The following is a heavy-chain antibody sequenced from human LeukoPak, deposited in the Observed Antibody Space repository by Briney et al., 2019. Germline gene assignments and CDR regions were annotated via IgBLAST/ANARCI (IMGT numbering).Heavy chain of an antibody. J-gene: IGHJ4*02. D-gene: IGHD6-19*01. V-gene: IGHV1-69*13. Sequence: SVKVSCKASGGTFSSYAISWVRQAPGQGLEWMGGIIPIFGTANYAQKFQGRVTITADESTSTAYMELSSLRSEDTAVYYCARDLGSGWYLKDYWGQGTLVTVSS. CDR3: ARDLGSGWYLKDY. CDR2: IIPIFGTA. CDR1: GGTFSSYA.